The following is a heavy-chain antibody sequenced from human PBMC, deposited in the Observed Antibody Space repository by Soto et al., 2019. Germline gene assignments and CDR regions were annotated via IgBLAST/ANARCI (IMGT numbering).Heavy chain of an antibody. Sequence: QVQLVESGGGVVQPGTSLRLSCAASGFTFSNYVIHWVRQAPGKGLEWLAVTSSDGNNKYYADSVKGRFTISRDNSKNTMYLQMNSLTIEDAALYYCARDPRTKGGRNYFDVWGQGTLVTLSS. CDR1: GFTFSNYV. J-gene: IGHJ4*02. CDR3: ARDPRTKGGRNYFDV. CDR2: TSSDGNNK. D-gene: IGHD1-1*01. V-gene: IGHV3-30-3*01.